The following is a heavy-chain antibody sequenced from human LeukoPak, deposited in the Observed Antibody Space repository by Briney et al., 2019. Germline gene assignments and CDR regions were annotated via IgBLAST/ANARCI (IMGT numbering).Heavy chain of an antibody. CDR3: TRPLGTIFGVVNNDY. CDR1: GFTFSGSA. CDR2: IRSKANSYAT. J-gene: IGHJ4*02. D-gene: IGHD3-3*01. Sequence: PGGSLKLSCAASGFTFSGSAMHWVRQASGKGLEWVGRIRSKANSYATAYAASVKGGFTISRDDSKNTAYLQMNSLKTEDTAVYYCTRPLGTIFGVVNNDYWGQGTLVTVSS. V-gene: IGHV3-73*01.